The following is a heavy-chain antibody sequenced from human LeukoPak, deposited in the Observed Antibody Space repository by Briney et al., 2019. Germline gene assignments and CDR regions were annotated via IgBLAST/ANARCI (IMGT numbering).Heavy chain of an antibody. Sequence: GGSLGLSCAASGFTFSSYAMSWVRQAPGKGLEWVSAISGSGGSTYYADSVKGRFTISRDNSKNTLYLQMNSLRAEDTAVYYCASIPGIRLRFFDYWGQGTLVTVSS. CDR3: ASIPGIRLRFFDY. J-gene: IGHJ4*02. V-gene: IGHV3-23*01. CDR2: ISGSGGST. CDR1: GFTFSSYA. D-gene: IGHD1-14*01.